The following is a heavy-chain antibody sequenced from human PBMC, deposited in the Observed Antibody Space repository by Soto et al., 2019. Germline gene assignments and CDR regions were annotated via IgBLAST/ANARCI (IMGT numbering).Heavy chain of an antibody. CDR3: ARDRVYYYDNSGYYNFDY. V-gene: IGHV3-30*03. CDR1: GLPFTTKA. J-gene: IGHJ4*02. CDR2: VPYDGSKQ. D-gene: IGHD3-22*01. Sequence: QVQLVESGEGVAQLGSSLRVSFEASGLPFTTKACNGVRKPQGKGLEWVAVVPYDGSKQFYADSVEGRFTISRDSSKSTLYLHMDNLRDEDTAVYYCARDRVYYYDNSGYYNFDYWGQGTLVTVSS.